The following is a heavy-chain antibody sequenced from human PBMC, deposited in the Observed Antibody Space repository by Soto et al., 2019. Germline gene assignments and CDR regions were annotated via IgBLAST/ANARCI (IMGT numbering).Heavy chain of an antibody. D-gene: IGHD5-18*01. V-gene: IGHV3-23*01. CDR3: AKEYGGGTSTVTSYFDY. Sequence: EVQLLESGGGLVQPGGSLRLSCAASGITFSNYALSWVRQAPGKGLEWVSGISARGSSIYYADSVKGRFTISRDNSKNTRSLQMNSLRADDTAVYYCAKEYGGGTSTVTSYFDYWGQGTLVTVSS. CDR2: ISARGSSI. J-gene: IGHJ4*02. CDR1: GITFSNYA.